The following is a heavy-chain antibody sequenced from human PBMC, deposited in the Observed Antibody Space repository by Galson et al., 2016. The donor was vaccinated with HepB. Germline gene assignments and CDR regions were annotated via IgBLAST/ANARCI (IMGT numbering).Heavy chain of an antibody. CDR1: GGSIRSNSYY. Sequence: ETLSLTCTVSGGSIRSNSYYWGWIRQPPGKGLEWFGSIYYSGSTYYNPSLKSRVTISIDTSKNQFSLKLTSVTAADTAVYYCAKARGITAAGTSWLDPWCQGTLVTVSS. CDR3: AKARGITAAGTSWLDP. V-gene: IGHV4-39*07. J-gene: IGHJ5*02. D-gene: IGHD6-13*01. CDR2: IYYSGST.